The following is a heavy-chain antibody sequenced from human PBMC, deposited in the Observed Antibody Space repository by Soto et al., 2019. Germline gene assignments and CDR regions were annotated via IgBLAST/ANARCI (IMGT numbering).Heavy chain of an antibody. CDR1: GGSISSGGYY. J-gene: IGHJ4*02. CDR3: ARTPRYCSSTSCYLFDD. CDR2: IYYSGST. D-gene: IGHD2-2*01. V-gene: IGHV4-31*03. Sequence: SDTLSLTCTVSGGSISSGGYYWSWIRQHPGKGLEWIGYIYYSGSTYYNPSLKSRVTISVDTSKNQFSLKLSSVTAADTAVYYCARTPRYCSSTSCYLFDDWGQGTLVTVSS.